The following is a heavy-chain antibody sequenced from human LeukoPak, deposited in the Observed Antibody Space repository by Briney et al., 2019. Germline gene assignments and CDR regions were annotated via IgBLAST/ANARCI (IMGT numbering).Heavy chain of an antibody. J-gene: IGHJ4*02. Sequence: ASETLSLTCTVSGGSISSYYWSWIRQPPGKGLEWIGYIYYSGSTNYNPSLKSRVTISVDTSKNQFSLKLSSVTAADTAVYYCARRDTAMVKAFDYWGQGTLVTVSS. CDR3: ARRDTAMVKAFDY. D-gene: IGHD5-18*01. CDR1: GGSISSYY. CDR2: IYYSGST. V-gene: IGHV4-59*01.